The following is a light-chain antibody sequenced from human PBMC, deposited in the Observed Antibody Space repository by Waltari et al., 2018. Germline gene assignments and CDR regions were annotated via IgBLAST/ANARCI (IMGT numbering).Light chain of an antibody. V-gene: IGKV1-33*01. CDR2: DAS. Sequence: IQMTQSPSSLSASVGDRVTITCRARQDISNYLNWYQQKPGRAPKLLIYDASNLETGVPSRFSGSGSGTDFTFTISSLQPEDIATYYCQQYDNLPITFGQGTRLEIK. CDR3: QQYDNLPIT. J-gene: IGKJ5*01. CDR1: QDISNY.